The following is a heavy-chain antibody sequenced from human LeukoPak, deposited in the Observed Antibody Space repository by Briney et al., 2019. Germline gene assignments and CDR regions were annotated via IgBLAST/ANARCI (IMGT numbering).Heavy chain of an antibody. CDR2: ISYDGSNK. Sequence: GGSLRLSCAASGFTFSSYGMHWVRQAPGKGLEWVAVISYDGSNKYYADSVKGRFTISRDNSKNTLYLQMNSLRAEDTAVYHCAKDRAAASYFDYWGQGTLVTVSS. V-gene: IGHV3-30*18. CDR1: GFTFSSYG. D-gene: IGHD6-13*01. J-gene: IGHJ4*02. CDR3: AKDRAAASYFDY.